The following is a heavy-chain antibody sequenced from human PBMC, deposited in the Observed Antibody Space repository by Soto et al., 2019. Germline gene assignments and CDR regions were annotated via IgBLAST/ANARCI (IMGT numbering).Heavy chain of an antibody. Sequence: SVKVSCTASGRTFSSYAISWVRQAPGQGLEWMGGIIPIFGTANYAQKFPGRVTITADKSTSTAYMELSSLRSEATAVYYCARGAMTGRNYSDSSGYYLDYWGQGTLVTVSS. CDR3: ARGAMTGRNYSDSSGYYLDY. V-gene: IGHV1-69*06. CDR2: IIPIFGTA. CDR1: GRTFSSYA. J-gene: IGHJ4*02. D-gene: IGHD3-22*01.